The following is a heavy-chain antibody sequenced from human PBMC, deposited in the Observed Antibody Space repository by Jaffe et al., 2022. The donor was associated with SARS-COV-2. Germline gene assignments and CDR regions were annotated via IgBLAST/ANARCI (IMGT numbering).Heavy chain of an antibody. Sequence: EVQLVESGGGLVKPGGSLRLSCAASGFTFSSYSMNWVRQAPGKGLEWVSSISSSSSYIYYADSVKGRFTISRDNAKNSLYLQMNSLRAEDTAVYYCARARNYDILTGYPHGMDVWGQGTTVTVSS. CDR2: ISSSSSYI. CDR1: GFTFSSYS. D-gene: IGHD3-9*01. V-gene: IGHV3-21*01. CDR3: ARARNYDILTGYPHGMDV. J-gene: IGHJ6*02.